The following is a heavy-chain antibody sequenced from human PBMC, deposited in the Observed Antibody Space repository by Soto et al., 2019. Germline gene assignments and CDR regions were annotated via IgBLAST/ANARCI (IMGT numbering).Heavy chain of an antibody. CDR2: IYYSGST. Sequence: SETLSLTCTVSGGSISSYYWSWIRQPPGKGLEWIGYIYYSGSTNYNPSLKSRVTISVDTSKNQFSLKLRSVTAADTAVYYCAKDQGRWLQLPDFDYWGQGTLVTVSS. CDR3: AKDQGRWLQLPDFDY. V-gene: IGHV4-59*01. D-gene: IGHD5-12*01. CDR1: GGSISSYY. J-gene: IGHJ4*02.